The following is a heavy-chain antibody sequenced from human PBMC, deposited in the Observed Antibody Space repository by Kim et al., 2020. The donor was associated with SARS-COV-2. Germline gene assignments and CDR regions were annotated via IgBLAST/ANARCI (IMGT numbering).Heavy chain of an antibody. Sequence: ASVKVSCKASGYTFTGYYMHWVRQAPGQGLEWMGWINPNSGGTNYAQKFQGRVTMTRDTSISTAYMELSRLRSDDTAVYYCARDRRFLEWLSDAFDIWGQGTMVTVSS. CDR1: GYTFTGYY. CDR2: INPNSGGT. D-gene: IGHD3-3*01. CDR3: ARDRRFLEWLSDAFDI. J-gene: IGHJ3*02. V-gene: IGHV1-2*02.